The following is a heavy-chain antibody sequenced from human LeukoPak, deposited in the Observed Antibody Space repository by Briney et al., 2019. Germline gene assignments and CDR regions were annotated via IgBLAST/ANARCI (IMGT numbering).Heavy chain of an antibody. CDR1: GFTFSSYA. CDR3: AKGIRRYPEPSSWSCFDY. V-gene: IGHV3-23*01. CDR2: ISESGVST. Sequence: GGSLRLSCAASGFTFSSYAMSWVRHAPGKGLGWVSAISESGVSTYYADSAKGRVTVSRDNSDNTLYLQMNSLRAEDTAVYYCAKGIRRYPEPSSWSCFDYWGQGTLVTVSS. D-gene: IGHD6-13*01. J-gene: IGHJ4*02.